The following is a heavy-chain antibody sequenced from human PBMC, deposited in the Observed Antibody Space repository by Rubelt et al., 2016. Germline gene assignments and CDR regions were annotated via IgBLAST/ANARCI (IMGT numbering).Heavy chain of an antibody. V-gene: IGHV3-23*04. D-gene: IGHD2-2*01. CDR2: ISGSGGST. CDR1: GFTFSSYA. J-gene: IGHJ6*02. CDR3: AKDKVPAAFYYYYGMDV. Sequence: EVQLVESGGGLVQPGGSLRLSCAASGFTFSSYAMSWVRQAPGKGLEWVSAISGSGGSTYYADSVKGRFTISRDNSKNMLYLQMNSLRAEDTAVYYCAKDKVPAAFYYYYGMDVWGQGTTVTVSS.